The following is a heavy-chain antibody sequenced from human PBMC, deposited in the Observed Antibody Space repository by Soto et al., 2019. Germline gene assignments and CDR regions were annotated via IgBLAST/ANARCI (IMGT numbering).Heavy chain of an antibody. J-gene: IGHJ6*02. CDR1: GGSVSRYY. CDR2: IYSSGST. CDR3: AREYYDFWSVTYTYYGMDV. Sequence: SETLSLTCTVSGGSVSRYYWSWIRQPPGRGLEWIGNIYSSGSTNYNPSLKSRVTISLDTSKNQVSLKLNAVTAADTAVYYCAREYYDFWSVTYTYYGMDVWGQGTTVTVSS. V-gene: IGHV4-59*02. D-gene: IGHD3-3*01.